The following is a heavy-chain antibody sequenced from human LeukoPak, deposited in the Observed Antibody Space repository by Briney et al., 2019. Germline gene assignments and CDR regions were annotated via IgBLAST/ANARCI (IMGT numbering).Heavy chain of an antibody. D-gene: IGHD2-15*01. CDR3: AKAPSGYCSGGSCYLYHFDY. Sequence: GMSLRLSCAASGFIFSSYTMSWVRQAPGKGLEWVSAVSNSGGSTYYADSVKGRVTISRDNSKNTLYLQMYSLRAEDTAVYHCAKAPSGYCSGGSCYLYHFDYWGQGTQVTVSS. J-gene: IGHJ4*02. CDR1: GFIFSSYT. CDR2: VSNSGGST. V-gene: IGHV3-23*01.